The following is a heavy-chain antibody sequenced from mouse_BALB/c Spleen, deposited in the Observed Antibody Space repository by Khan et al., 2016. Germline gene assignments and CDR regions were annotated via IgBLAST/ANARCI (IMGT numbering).Heavy chain of an antibody. CDR2: INPDSSTI. Sequence: EVKLLESGGGLVQPGGSLKLSCAASGFDFSRYWMTWVRQAPGRGLEWIGEINPDSSTIKYAPSLKDKFIIFRDNAKYTLYLQTSKVRSEDTTLSYYGILCYYGFVDYWGQGTTLTVSS. D-gene: IGHD1-1*01. CDR1: GFDFSRYW. J-gene: IGHJ2*01. V-gene: IGHV4-1*02. CDR3: GILCYYGFVDY.